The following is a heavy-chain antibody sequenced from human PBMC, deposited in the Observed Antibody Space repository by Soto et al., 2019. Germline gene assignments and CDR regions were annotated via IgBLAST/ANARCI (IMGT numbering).Heavy chain of an antibody. D-gene: IGHD5-12*01. Sequence: SSETLSLTCSVSAGSISSDGFYWNWIRQPPGRGLEWIGYIYHSGGTYSSPSLRSRVTISVDTSKNQFTLKLSSVTAADTAVYFCERDRGGYGVFDYWGQGTLVTVSS. V-gene: IGHV4-31*03. J-gene: IGHJ4*02. CDR1: AGSISSDGFY. CDR3: ERDRGGYGVFDY. CDR2: IYHSGGT.